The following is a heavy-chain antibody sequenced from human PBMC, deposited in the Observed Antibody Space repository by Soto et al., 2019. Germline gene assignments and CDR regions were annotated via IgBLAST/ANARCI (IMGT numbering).Heavy chain of an antibody. J-gene: IGHJ6*02. CDR2: INPSGGST. Sequence: QVQLVQSWAEVKKPGASVKVSCKASGYTFTSYYMHWVRQAPGQGLELMGIINPSGGSTSYAQKFQGRVTMTRDTSTSTVYMELSSLRSEDTAVYYCARGGRGSSYYYYYGMDVWGQVTTVTVSS. CDR1: GYTFTSYY. V-gene: IGHV1-46*01. D-gene: IGHD3-10*01. CDR3: ARGGRGSSYYYYYGMDV.